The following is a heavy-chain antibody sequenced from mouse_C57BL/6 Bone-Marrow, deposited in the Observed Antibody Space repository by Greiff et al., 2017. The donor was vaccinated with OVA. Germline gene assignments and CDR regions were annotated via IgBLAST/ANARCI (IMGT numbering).Heavy chain of an antibody. Sequence: EVQLKQSGPVLVKPGASVKMSCKASGYTFTDYYMNWVKQSHGKSLEWIGVINPYNGGTSYNQKFKGKATLTVDKSSSTAYMELNSLTSEDSAVYYCARGTLGPWYFDVWGTGTTVTVSS. CDR2: INPYNGGT. V-gene: IGHV1-19*01. CDR1: GYTFTDYY. D-gene: IGHD3-3*01. J-gene: IGHJ1*03. CDR3: ARGTLGPWYFDV.